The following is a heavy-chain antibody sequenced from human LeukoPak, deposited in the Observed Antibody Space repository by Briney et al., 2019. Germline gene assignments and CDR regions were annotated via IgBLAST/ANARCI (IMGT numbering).Heavy chain of an antibody. J-gene: IGHJ5*02. D-gene: IGHD6-19*01. CDR3: ARDNIAVAKRVNWFDP. CDR1: GGSISSYY. CDR2: IYYSGST. Sequence: SDTLSLTCTVSGGSISSYYWSWLRQPPGKGLEWFGYIYYSGSTNYNPPLKTRVTISVDTSKYQFSLKLSSVTAADTVVYYCARDNIAVAKRVNWFDPWGQGTLVTVSS. V-gene: IGHV4-59*01.